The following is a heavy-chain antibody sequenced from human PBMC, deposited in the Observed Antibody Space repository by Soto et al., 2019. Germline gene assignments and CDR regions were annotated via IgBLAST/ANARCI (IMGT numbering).Heavy chain of an antibody. J-gene: IGHJ4*02. CDR1: GFTFSSYA. D-gene: IGHD6-13*01. CDR2: ISYDGSNK. Sequence: AGGSLRLSCAASGFTFSSYAMHWVRQAPGKGLEWVAVISYDGSNKYYADSVKGRFTISRDNSKNTLYLQMNSLRAEDTAVYYCARVRLAAAGYVDYWGQGTLVTVSS. CDR3: ARVRLAAAGYVDY. V-gene: IGHV3-30-3*01.